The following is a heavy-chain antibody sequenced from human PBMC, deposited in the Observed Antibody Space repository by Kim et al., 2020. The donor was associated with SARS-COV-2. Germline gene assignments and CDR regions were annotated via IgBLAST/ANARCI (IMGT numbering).Heavy chain of an antibody. CDR3: ARGQPLDY. V-gene: IGHV4-31*03. J-gene: IGHJ4*02. CDR1: GDSIRSGGKF. Sequence: SETLSLTCSVSGDSIRSGGKFWTWIRQHPAKGLEWIGYISYSGNSHYSPSLRSRVSISLQTSENQFSLELTSVTAADTAVYYCARGQPLDYWGQGILVT. D-gene: IGHD2-2*01. CDR2: ISYSGNS.